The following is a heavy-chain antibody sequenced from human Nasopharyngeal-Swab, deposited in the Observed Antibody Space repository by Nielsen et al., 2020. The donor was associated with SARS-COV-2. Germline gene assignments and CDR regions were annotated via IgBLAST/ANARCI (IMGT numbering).Heavy chain of an antibody. Sequence: GESLKISCAASESTFSSYWMSWVRQAPGKGLNWVASIKKDGSETYYGDSVKGRFTISRDNMKNSLHLQMNSLRVEDTAVYYCTGGGDEYDYVWGSYRPLLYHWGQGTLVTVSS. CDR3: TGGGDEYDYVWGSYRPLLYH. CDR2: IKKDGSET. J-gene: IGHJ5*02. D-gene: IGHD3-16*02. V-gene: IGHV3-7*03. CDR1: ESTFSSYW.